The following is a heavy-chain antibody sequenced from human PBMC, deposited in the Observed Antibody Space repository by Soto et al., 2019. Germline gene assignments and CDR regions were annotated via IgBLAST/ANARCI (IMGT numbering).Heavy chain of an antibody. CDR3: ARYSPIDDSSSYHPFDY. V-gene: IGHV4-4*02. CDR1: GGSISSTNW. CDR2: ICHSGST. J-gene: IGHJ4*02. D-gene: IGHD3-22*01. Sequence: WETLSLTCVVYGGSISSTNWWTWVRQPPGKGLEWIGEICHSGSTNYNPSLKSRVTISVDKSTNQFSLKLSSVTAADTAVYYYARYSPIDDSSSYHPFDYCGQAALVTVAS.